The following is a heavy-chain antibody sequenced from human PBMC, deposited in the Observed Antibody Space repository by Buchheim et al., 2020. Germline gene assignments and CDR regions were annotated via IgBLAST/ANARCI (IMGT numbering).Heavy chain of an antibody. CDR3: ARGYSSSWYFGFDP. V-gene: IGHV4-59*08. CDR1: GGSISSYY. CDR2: IYYSGST. J-gene: IGHJ5*02. D-gene: IGHD6-13*01. Sequence: QVPLQESGPGLVKPSETLSLTCTVSGGSISSYYWSWIRQPPGKGLEWIGYIYYSGSTNYNPSLKSRVTISVDTSKNQFSLKLSSVTAADTAVYYCARGYSSSWYFGFDPWGQGTL.